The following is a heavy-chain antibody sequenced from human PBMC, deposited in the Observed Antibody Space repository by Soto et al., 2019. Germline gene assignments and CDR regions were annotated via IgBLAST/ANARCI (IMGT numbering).Heavy chain of an antibody. Sequence: GGSLRLSCSASGFTFSSYAMHWVRQAPGKGLEYVSAISSNGGSTYYADSVKGRFTISRDNSKNTLYLQMSSLRAEDTAVYYCVKNSYYDSSGYFGGYWGQGTLVTVSS. CDR2: ISSNGGST. CDR3: VKNSYYDSSGYFGGY. J-gene: IGHJ4*02. CDR1: GFTFSSYA. V-gene: IGHV3-64D*06. D-gene: IGHD3-22*01.